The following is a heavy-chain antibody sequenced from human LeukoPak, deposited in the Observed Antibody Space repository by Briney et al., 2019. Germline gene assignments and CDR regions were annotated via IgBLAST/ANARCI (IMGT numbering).Heavy chain of an antibody. CDR2: INHSGST. CDR3: ALASPGTVDAFDI. V-gene: IGHV4-34*01. Sequence: SVTLSLTCAVYGGSFSGYYWSWIRQPPGKGLEWIGEINHSGSTNYNPSLKSRVTISVDTSKNQFSLKLSSVTAADTAVYYCALASPGTVDAFDIWGQGTMVTVSS. CDR1: GGSFSGYY. J-gene: IGHJ3*02. D-gene: IGHD4-11*01.